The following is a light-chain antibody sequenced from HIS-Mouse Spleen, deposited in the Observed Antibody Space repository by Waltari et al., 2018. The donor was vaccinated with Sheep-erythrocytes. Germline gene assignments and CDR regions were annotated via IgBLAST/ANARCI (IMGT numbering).Light chain of an antibody. V-gene: IGKV1-5*03. CDR3: QQYNSYSPVYT. Sequence: DIQMTQSPSTLSASVGDRVTITCRASQSSSSWLAWYQQKPGTAPKPLIYKASRLESAVPSRFSGSRSGTEFTLTISSLQPDNFATYYCQQYNSYSPVYTFGQGTKLEIK. J-gene: IGKJ2*01. CDR1: QSSSSW. CDR2: KAS.